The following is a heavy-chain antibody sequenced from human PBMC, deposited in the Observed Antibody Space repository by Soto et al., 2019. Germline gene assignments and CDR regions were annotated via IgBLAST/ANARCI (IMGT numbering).Heavy chain of an antibody. J-gene: IGHJ4*02. Sequence: QVQLQESGPRLVKPSGTLSLTCTVSGGSISSNNWWPWVRQPPGKGLEWIGEIYHTGDTNYKPSLETRVSISVDKSKNQISLRLNSVTAADTAVYYCASETYSNYGGWIDFWGQGALVTVSS. CDR3: ASETYSNYGGWIDF. V-gene: IGHV4-4*02. D-gene: IGHD4-4*01. CDR2: IYHTGDT. CDR1: GGSISSNNW.